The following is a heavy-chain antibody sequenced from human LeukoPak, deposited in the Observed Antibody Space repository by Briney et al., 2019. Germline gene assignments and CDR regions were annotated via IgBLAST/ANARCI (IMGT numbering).Heavy chain of an antibody. V-gene: IGHV3-74*01. CDR3: ASPIKYWYFDL. J-gene: IGHJ2*01. CDR2: ISGDESTT. CDR1: GFTFSNYW. Sequence: GGSLRLSCAASGFTFSNYWMHWVRQAPGKGLVWVSRISGDESTTTYADSVKGRFTISRDNAKNTLYLQMNSLRAEDTAVYYCASPIKYWYFDLWGRGTLVTVSS.